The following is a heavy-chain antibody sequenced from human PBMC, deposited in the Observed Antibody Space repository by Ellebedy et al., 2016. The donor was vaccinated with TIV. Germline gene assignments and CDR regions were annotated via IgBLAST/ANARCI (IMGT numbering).Heavy chain of an antibody. V-gene: IGHV1-24*01. CDR2: FDPEDGET. D-gene: IGHD6-19*01. Sequence: ASVKVSCKVSGYTLTDLSMHWVRQAPGKGLEWMGGFDPEDGETIYAQKFQGRVSMTEDTSTDTAYMELSSLRSEDTAVYFCARGSTSGWLTCYDYWGQGTLVTVSS. CDR3: ARGSTSGWLTCYDY. J-gene: IGHJ4*02. CDR1: GYTLTDLS.